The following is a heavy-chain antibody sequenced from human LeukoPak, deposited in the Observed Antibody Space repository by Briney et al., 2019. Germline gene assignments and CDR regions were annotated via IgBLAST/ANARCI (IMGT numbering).Heavy chain of an antibody. J-gene: IGHJ5*02. CDR2: IIPIFGIA. V-gene: IGHV1-69*04. CDR1: GGTFSSYA. Sequence: ASVKVSCKASGGTFSSYAISWVRQAPGQGLEWMGRIIPIFGIANYAQKFQGRVTITADKSTSTAYMELSSLRSEDTAVYYCATDMSRENWNTNHWFDPWGQGTLVTVSS. D-gene: IGHD1/OR15-1a*01. CDR3: ATDMSRENWNTNHWFDP.